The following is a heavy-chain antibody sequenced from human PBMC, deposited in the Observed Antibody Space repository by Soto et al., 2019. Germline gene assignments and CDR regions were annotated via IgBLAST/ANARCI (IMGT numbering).Heavy chain of an antibody. Sequence: EVQLVESGGGLVKPGGSLRLSCAASGFTFTKAWMNWVRQAPGKGLEWVGRIKSKNDGGTVDYAAPGKGRFTISRDDSETTLYLQINSLKIEDTAVYYCTTLPPQYCWGSPGWGQGTTVTVSS. CDR2: IKSKNDGGTV. V-gene: IGHV3-15*07. D-gene: IGHD2-15*01. CDR1: GFTFTKAW. J-gene: IGHJ6*02. CDR3: TTLPPQYCWGSPG.